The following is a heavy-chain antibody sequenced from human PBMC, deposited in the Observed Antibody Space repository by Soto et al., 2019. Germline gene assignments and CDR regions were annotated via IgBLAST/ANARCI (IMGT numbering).Heavy chain of an antibody. CDR1: GGSISSGGYY. J-gene: IGHJ5*02. Sequence: SETLSLTCTVSGGSISSGGYYWSWIRQHPGKGLEWIGYIYYSGSTYYNPSLKSRVTISVDTSKNQFSLKLSSVTAADTAVYYCARDVTTGDYDCWSGQLIGKNWFDPSGQATLVTVSS. CDR2: IYYSGST. CDR3: ARDVTTGDYDCWSGQLIGKNWFDP. V-gene: IGHV4-31*03. D-gene: IGHD3-3*01.